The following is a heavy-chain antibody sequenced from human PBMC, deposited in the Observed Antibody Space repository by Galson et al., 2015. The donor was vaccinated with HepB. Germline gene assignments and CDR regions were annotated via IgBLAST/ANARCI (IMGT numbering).Heavy chain of an antibody. Sequence: LRPACAAAEVSCGCARWSWGRQASGAPVVWFRRMYSQAAGTAIDNRALVYHGVTFSREDAHSTVFVQMNSLKTEDTAVYYCTVYRDNSGHYGLVSYWGQGTLVTVSS. V-gene: IGHV3-15*01. CDR2: MYSQAAGTAI. D-gene: IGHD3-22*01. CDR1: EVSCGCAR. CDR3: TVYRDNSGHYGLVSY. J-gene: IGHJ4*02.